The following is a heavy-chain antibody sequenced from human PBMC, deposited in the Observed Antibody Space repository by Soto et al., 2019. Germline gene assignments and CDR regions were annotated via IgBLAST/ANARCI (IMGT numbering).Heavy chain of an antibody. CDR3: ARGFSSGWYWYDP. D-gene: IGHD6-19*01. CDR2: INAGNGNA. Sequence: QVQLVQSGAEVKKPGASVKVSCRSSGDTFTTYSIHWVRQGPGQRLEWMGWINAGNGNAKSSQRFQDRLTITRDTSASTVYMELSSLRSEDTAVYYCARGFSSGWYWYDPWGQGTLVTVSS. J-gene: IGHJ5*02. CDR1: GDTFTTYS. V-gene: IGHV1-3*01.